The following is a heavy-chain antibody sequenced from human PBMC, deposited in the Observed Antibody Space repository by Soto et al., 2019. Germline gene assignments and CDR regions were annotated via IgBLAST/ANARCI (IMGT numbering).Heavy chain of an antibody. D-gene: IGHD2-2*01. CDR3: ARAWNDCSSTSCYAAGLDY. V-gene: IGHV4-31*01. CDR2: IYYSGST. CDR1: GGSISSGGYY. J-gene: IGHJ4*02. Sequence: QVQLQESGPGLVKPSQTLSLTCTVSGGSISSGGYYWSWIRQHPGKGLEWIGYIYYSGSTYYNPSIKSQVTLSVDTSKNQFSLKLSSVTAADTAVYYCARAWNDCSSTSCYAAGLDYWGQGTLVTVSS.